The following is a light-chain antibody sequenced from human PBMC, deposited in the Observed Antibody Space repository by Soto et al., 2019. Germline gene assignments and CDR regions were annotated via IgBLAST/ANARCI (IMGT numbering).Light chain of an antibody. J-gene: IGKJ1*01. CDR1: QSISGW. Sequence: DIQMTQSPSTLSASVGDRVTITCRASQSISGWVAWYQQKPGKAPNLLIYKASSLESGVPSRFSGSGSGTVFTLTISSLQPNDFATYYCQQDNSYSWTFGQGTKVEIK. CDR2: KAS. CDR3: QQDNSYSWT. V-gene: IGKV1-5*03.